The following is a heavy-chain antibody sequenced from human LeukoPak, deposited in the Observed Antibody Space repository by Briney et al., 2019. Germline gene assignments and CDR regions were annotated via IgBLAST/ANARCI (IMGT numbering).Heavy chain of an antibody. D-gene: IGHD3-3*01. CDR2: IYYSGST. J-gene: IGHJ4*02. V-gene: IGHV4-39*01. Sequence: SGTLSLTCTVSGGSISSSSYYWGWIRQPPGKGLEWIGSIYYSGSTYYNPSLKSRVTISVDTSKNQFSLKLSSVTAADTAVYYCARSPRDDFWSGSYDYWGQATLVTVSS. CDR3: ARSPRDDFWSGSYDY. CDR1: GGSISSSSYY.